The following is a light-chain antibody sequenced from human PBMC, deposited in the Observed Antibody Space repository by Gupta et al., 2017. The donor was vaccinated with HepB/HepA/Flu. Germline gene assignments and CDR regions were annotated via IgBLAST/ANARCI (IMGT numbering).Light chain of an antibody. Sequence: EIVMTQSPATLSVSPGERATLSCRASQSVSSNLAWYQQKPGQAPRLLIYGASARATGIPARFIGSGSGTEFTPLISSLQSEDFAVVYCRQYNNCPPFTFGQGTKVEIK. CDR3: RQYNNCPPFT. CDR1: QSVSSN. V-gene: IGKV3-15*01. J-gene: IGKJ1*01. CDR2: GAS.